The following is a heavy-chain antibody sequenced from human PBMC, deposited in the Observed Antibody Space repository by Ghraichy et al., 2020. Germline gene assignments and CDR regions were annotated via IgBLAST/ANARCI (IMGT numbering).Heavy chain of an antibody. V-gene: IGHV3-74*01. CDR3: ARGGTYNNALRGMDV. D-gene: IGHD3-16*01. Sequence: GGSLRLSCAASGFTFSDYWMHWVRQAPGKGLLWVSRINSDGSPTNYADSVKGRFTISRDNAKNTVYLQMNSLTAEDTAVYYCARGGTYNNALRGMDVWGQGTTVTVSS. J-gene: IGHJ6*02. CDR2: INSDGSPT. CDR1: GFTFSDYW.